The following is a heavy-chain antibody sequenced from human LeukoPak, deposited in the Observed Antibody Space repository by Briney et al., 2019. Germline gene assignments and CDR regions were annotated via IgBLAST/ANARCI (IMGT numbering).Heavy chain of an antibody. J-gene: IGHJ4*02. CDR1: GGTFSSYA. CDR2: IIPILGTA. V-gene: IGHV1-69*13. D-gene: IGHD4-17*01. CDR3: ARDNMTTVTSTTGWRLYY. Sequence: ASVKVSCKASGGTFSSYAISWVRQAPGQGLEWMGGIIPILGTANYAQKFQGRVTITADESTSTAYMELSSLRSEDTAVYYCARDNMTTVTSTTGWRLYYWGQGTLVTVSS.